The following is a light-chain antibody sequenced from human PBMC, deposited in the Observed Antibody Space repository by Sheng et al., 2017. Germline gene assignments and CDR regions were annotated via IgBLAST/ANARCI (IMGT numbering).Light chain of an antibody. CDR3: TSYTSSSTFV. CDR2: DVS. CDR1: SNDVGGYNF. J-gene: IGLJ1*01. V-gene: IGLV2-14*03. Sequence: QSALTQPASVSGSPGQSITISCTGTSNDVGGYNFVSWYQQHPGKVPKLMIYDVSNRPSGVSNRFSGSKSANTASLTISGLQAEDEAEYYCTSYTSSSTFVFGTGTKVTVL.